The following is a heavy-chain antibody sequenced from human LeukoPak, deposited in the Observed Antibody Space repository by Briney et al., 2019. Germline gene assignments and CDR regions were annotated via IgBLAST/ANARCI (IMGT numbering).Heavy chain of an antibody. D-gene: IGHD6-19*01. CDR2: ISSGGTTI. V-gene: IGHV3-48*01. CDR1: GFTFSTYS. J-gene: IGHJ4*02. Sequence: GGSLRLSCAASGFTFSTYSMNWVRQAPGKGLEWVSYISSGGTTIYYADSVKGRFTISRDNAKNSLCLQMNSLRAEDTAVYYCARDPAGAGIYYDYWGQGTLVTVSS. CDR3: ARDPAGAGIYYDY.